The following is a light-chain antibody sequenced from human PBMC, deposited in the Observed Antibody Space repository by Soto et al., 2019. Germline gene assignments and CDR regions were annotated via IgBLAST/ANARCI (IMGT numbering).Light chain of an antibody. Sequence: QSVLTQPPSASGTPGQRVTISCSGRSSNIGTNFVYWYQQLPGTAPKLLIYRNNQRPSGVPDRFSVSKSGTSVSLAISGLRSEDEADYYCAAWDDSLSGPVFGTGTKVTVL. J-gene: IGLJ1*01. CDR1: SSNIGTNF. V-gene: IGLV1-47*01. CDR3: AAWDDSLSGPV. CDR2: RNN.